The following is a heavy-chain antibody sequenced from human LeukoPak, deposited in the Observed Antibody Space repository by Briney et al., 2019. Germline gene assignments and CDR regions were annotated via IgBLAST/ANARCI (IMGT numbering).Heavy chain of an antibody. CDR3: AKDQGTWNNWKYPFDY. J-gene: IGHJ4*02. Sequence: SETLSLTCTVSGGSISTYYWSWIRQPAGKGLEWIGRMYTSGSTNYNPSLKSRVTMSVDTSKNQFSLKLSSVTAEDTAVYYCAKDQGTWNNWKYPFDYWGQGTLVTVSS. V-gene: IGHV4-4*07. CDR1: GGSISTYY. D-gene: IGHD1-7*01. CDR2: MYTSGST.